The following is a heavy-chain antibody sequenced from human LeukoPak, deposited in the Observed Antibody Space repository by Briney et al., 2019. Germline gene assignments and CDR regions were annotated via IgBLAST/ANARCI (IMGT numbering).Heavy chain of an antibody. V-gene: IGHV4-39*01. CDR3: ARHCCSGPAKRVFDI. CDR1: GGSIISSDYH. J-gene: IGHJ3*02. D-gene: IGHD2-15*01. Sequence: SETLSLTCTVSGGSIISSDYHWGWVRQPPGKGLEWIGTISYSGNTDYNPSLRSRVTISVDTSNNQYSLRLGSVTAADTAVYHCARHCCSGPAKRVFDIWGQGTIVTVSS. CDR2: ISYSGNT.